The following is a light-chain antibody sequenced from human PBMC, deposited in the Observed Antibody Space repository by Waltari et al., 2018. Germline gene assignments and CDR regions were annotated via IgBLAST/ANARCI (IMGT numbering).Light chain of an antibody. Sequence: QSVLTQPPSVSAAPGQKVTISCSGGSSNVGNSYVSWYQQHPGTAPQLRMYEGNKRPPWIPDRCSGSKSGTSATLGITGLQTGDEAHYYCGTWDSGLNIFVFGTGTQLTV. V-gene: IGLV1-51*02. CDR1: SSNVGNSY. CDR3: GTWDSGLNIFV. CDR2: EGN. J-gene: IGLJ1*01.